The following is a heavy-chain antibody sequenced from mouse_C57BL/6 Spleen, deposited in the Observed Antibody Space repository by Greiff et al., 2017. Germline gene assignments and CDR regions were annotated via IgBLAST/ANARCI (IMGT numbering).Heavy chain of an antibody. V-gene: IGHV1-82*01. D-gene: IGHD2-1*01. CDR1: GYAFSSSW. J-gene: IGHJ4*01. Sequence: VQLQQSGPELVKPGASVKISCKASGYAFSSSWMNWVKQRPGQGLEWIGRIYPGDGDTNYNGKFKGKATLTADKSSSTAYMQLSSLTSEDSAVYLCARSGGGDYGSYGGNYAMDDWGQGTSVTVSS. CDR3: ARSGGGDYGSYGGNYAMDD. CDR2: IYPGDGDT.